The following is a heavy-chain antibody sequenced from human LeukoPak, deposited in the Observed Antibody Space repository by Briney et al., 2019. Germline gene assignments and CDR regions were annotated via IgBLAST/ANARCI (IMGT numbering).Heavy chain of an antibody. CDR2: IWYDGSDK. Sequence: PGGSLRLSCAASGFIFSNYDMHWVRQAPGKGLEWVAVIWYDGSDKHYADSVQGRFTISRDNSKNSLYLQMNSLRAEDTAVYYCAKETDSSSWYWYLSSDYYFDYWGQGTLVTVSS. D-gene: IGHD6-13*01. J-gene: IGHJ4*02. CDR3: AKETDSSSWYWYLSSDYYFDY. V-gene: IGHV3-33*06. CDR1: GFIFSNYD.